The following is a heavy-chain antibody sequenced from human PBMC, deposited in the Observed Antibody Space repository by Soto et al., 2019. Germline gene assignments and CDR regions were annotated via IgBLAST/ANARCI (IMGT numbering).Heavy chain of an antibody. CDR2: ISYDGRNK. CDR3: VKDGSSGWPYYYGLDV. J-gene: IGHJ6*02. Sequence: ESGGGGVQPGRSLRLSCAASGFTFSSYGMHWVRQAPGKGLEWVAVISYDGRNKYYADSVKGRFTISRDNSKNTLYLQMSSLRAEDMAVYYCVKDGSSGWPYYYGLDVWGQGTTVTVSS. V-gene: IGHV3-30*18. D-gene: IGHD6-19*01. CDR1: GFTFSSYG.